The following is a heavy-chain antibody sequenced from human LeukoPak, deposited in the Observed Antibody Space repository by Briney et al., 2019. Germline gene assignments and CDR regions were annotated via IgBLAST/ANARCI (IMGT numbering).Heavy chain of an antibody. V-gene: IGHV4-61*02. CDR1: GGPISSGSYY. CDR2: IYTSGST. Sequence: SETLSLTCTVSGGPISSGSYYWSWIRQPAGKGLEWIGRIYTSGSTNYNPSLKSRVTISVDTSKNQFSLKLSSVTAADTAVYYCARGYYDFWSGTEDAFDIWGQGTMVTVSS. CDR3: ARGYYDFWSGTEDAFDI. J-gene: IGHJ3*02. D-gene: IGHD3-3*01.